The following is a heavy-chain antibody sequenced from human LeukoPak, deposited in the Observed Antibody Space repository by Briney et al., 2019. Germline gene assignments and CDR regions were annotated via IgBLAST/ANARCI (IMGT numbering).Heavy chain of an antibody. CDR3: ARGRTVPPGSNWFDP. D-gene: IGHD4-17*01. Sequence: PSETLSLTCTVSGGSISSGGYYWSWIRQHPGKGLEWIGYIYYSGSTYYNPSLKSRVTISVDTSKNQFSLKLSSVTAADTAVYYCARGRTVPPGSNWFDPWGQGTLVTVSS. V-gene: IGHV4-31*03. CDR1: GGSISSGGYY. CDR2: IYYSGST. J-gene: IGHJ5*02.